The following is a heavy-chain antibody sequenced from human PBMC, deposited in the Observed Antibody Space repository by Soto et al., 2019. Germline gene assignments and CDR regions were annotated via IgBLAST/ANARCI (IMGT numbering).Heavy chain of an antibody. CDR1: GYTFTSYA. V-gene: IGHV1-3*05. CDR3: ASESYGGEFDS. Sequence: QVQLVQSGAEEKKPGASVKVSCKASGYTFTSYAMHWVRQAPGQGLEWMGWINAGNGNTKYSQKFQGRVTITSDTPASPAYMELSSLRSEDTAVYYCASESYGGEFDSWGQVTLVTVSS. J-gene: IGHJ4*02. CDR2: INAGNGNT. D-gene: IGHD4-17*01.